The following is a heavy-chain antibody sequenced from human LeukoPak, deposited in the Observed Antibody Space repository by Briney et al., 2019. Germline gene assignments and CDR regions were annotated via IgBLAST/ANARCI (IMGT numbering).Heavy chain of an antibody. D-gene: IGHD1-7*01. CDR1: GGSFSGYF. CDR3: ARLYGNFQNYYDY. V-gene: IGHV4-34*01. CDR2: INQSGST. J-gene: IGHJ4*02. Sequence: SETLSLTCAVYGGSFSGYFWTWIRQPPGKGLEWIGEINQSGSTNYHPSLKSRVTISVDTSKKQVSLRLSSVTTADTAVYYCARLYGNFQNYYDYWGQGTLVTVSS.